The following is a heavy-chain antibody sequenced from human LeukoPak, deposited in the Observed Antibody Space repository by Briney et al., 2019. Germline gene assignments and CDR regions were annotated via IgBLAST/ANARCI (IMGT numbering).Heavy chain of an antibody. J-gene: IGHJ4*02. CDR3: AICRSAWYSGLDY. CDR2: ISASGGST. V-gene: IGHV3-23*01. Sequence: PGGSLRLSCAASGFPFSSYAMSWVRQAPGKGLEWVSTISASGGSTYYADSVKGRFTISRDNSKNTLYLQMNSLRAEDTAVYYSAICRSAWYSGLDYWGQGTLVTVSA. D-gene: IGHD6-19*01. CDR1: GFPFSSYA.